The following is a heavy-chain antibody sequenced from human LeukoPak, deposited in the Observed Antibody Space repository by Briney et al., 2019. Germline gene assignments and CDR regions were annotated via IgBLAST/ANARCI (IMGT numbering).Heavy chain of an antibody. J-gene: IGHJ6*02. V-gene: IGHV4-34*01. D-gene: IGHD3-10*01. Sequence: SETLSLTCAVYGGSFSGYYWSWIRQPPGKGLEWIGEINHSGSTNYNPSLKSRVTISVDTSKNQFSLKLSSVTAADTAVYYCARGLCYGSGKKGKVSLPRCYYGMDVWGQGTTVTVSS. CDR3: ARGLCYGSGKKGKVSLPRCYYGMDV. CDR1: GGSFSGYY. CDR2: INHSGST.